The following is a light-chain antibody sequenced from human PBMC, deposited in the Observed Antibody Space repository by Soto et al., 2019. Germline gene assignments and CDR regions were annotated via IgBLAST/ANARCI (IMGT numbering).Light chain of an antibody. J-gene: IGLJ3*02. Sequence: QSVLTQPASVSGSPGQSITISCTGTSSDIGGYNYVSWYQQFPGKAPKLMISEVNNRPSGVSSRFSGSRSGNTASLTISGVQAEDEAAYYCSSYTSSGTWVFGGRTKVTVL. CDR2: EVN. V-gene: IGLV2-14*01. CDR3: SSYTSSGTWV. CDR1: SSDIGGYNY.